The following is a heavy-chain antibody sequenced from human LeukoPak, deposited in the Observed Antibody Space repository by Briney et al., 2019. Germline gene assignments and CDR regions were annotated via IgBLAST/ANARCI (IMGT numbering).Heavy chain of an antibody. Sequence: SGTLSLTCAVSGGSISSSSYYRGWIRQPPGKGLEWIGSIYYSGSTYYNPSLKSRVTMSVDTSKNQFSLKLSSVTAADTAVYYCARAPSDYDYVWGSYRTGFFDIWGQGTMVTVSS. CDR1: GGSISSSSYY. CDR3: ARAPSDYDYVWGSYRTGFFDI. V-gene: IGHV4-39*07. D-gene: IGHD3-16*02. CDR2: IYYSGST. J-gene: IGHJ3*02.